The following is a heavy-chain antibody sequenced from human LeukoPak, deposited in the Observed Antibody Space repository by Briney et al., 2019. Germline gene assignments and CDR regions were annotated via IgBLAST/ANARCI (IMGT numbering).Heavy chain of an antibody. J-gene: IGHJ4*02. Sequence: ASVKVSCKASGYTFTSYDINWARQATGQGLEWMGWMNPNSGNTGYAQKFQGRVTMTRNTSISTAYMELSSLRSEDTAVYYCARTRAYQLRTDYWGQGTLVTVSS. CDR3: ARTRAYQLRTDY. V-gene: IGHV1-8*01. CDR2: MNPNSGNT. D-gene: IGHD2-2*01. CDR1: GYTFTSYD.